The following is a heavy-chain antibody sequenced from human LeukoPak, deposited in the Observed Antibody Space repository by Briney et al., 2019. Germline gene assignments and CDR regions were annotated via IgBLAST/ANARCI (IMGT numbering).Heavy chain of an antibody. CDR1: GFTFKSTF. J-gene: IGHJ4*02. Sequence: GSLRLSCAVSGFTFKSTFMNWVRQAPGTGLEWVSSISSSGSYIHYADSVKGRFTVSRANDNDTLYLHMTGLSAEDSATYYCTRDYGARDDWGQGTLVTVSS. V-gene: IGHV3-21*01. D-gene: IGHD4-17*01. CDR2: ISSSGSYI. CDR3: TRDYGARDD.